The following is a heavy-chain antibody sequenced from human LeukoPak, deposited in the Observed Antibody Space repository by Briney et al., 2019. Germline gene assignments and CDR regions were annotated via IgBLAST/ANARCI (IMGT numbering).Heavy chain of an antibody. CDR2: ISSSSSYI. J-gene: IGHJ5*02. V-gene: IGHV3-21*04. CDR3: ARIPSGTNPRNNCFDP. D-gene: IGHD1-7*01. CDR1: GGSISSSS. Sequence: ETLSLTCTVSGGSISSSSYYWGWIRQAPGKGLEWVSSISSSSSYIYYADSVKGRFTISRDNAKNSLYLQMDSLRVEDTAVYYCARIPSGTNPRNNCFDPWGQGTLVTVSS.